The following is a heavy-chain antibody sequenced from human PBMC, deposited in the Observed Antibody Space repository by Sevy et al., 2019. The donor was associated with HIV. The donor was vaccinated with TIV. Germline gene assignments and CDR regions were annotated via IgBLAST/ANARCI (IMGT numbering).Heavy chain of an antibody. CDR3: TTMGWHGGLDI. J-gene: IGHJ3*02. CDR1: GFTFSNTW. Sequence: GGSLRLSCAASGFTFSNTWMSWVRQAPGKGLELVGRIKSKNDGGTTDYAAPVLGRFTISRDDSKSTLYLRMNSLKIEDTAVYYCTTMGWHGGLDIWGQGTMVTVSS. D-gene: IGHD4-17*01. CDR2: IKSKNDGGTT. V-gene: IGHV3-15*01.